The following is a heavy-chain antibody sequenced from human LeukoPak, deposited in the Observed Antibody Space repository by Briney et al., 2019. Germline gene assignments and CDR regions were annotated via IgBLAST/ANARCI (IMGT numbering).Heavy chain of an antibody. V-gene: IGHV3-21*01. D-gene: IGHD1-26*01. CDR2: ISSSSSYI. J-gene: IGHJ5*02. CDR3: ASFPRWELLYRVS. CDR1: GFTFSSYS. Sequence: GGSLRLPCAASGFTFSSYSMNWVRQAPGKGLEWVSSISSSSSYIYYADSVKGRFTISRDNAKNSLYLQMNSLRAEDTAVYYCASFPRWELLYRVSWGQGTLVTVSS.